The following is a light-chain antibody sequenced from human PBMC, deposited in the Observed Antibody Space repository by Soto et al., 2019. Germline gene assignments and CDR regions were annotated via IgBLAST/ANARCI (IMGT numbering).Light chain of an antibody. CDR2: DVS. Sequence: QSVLTQPASVSGSPGQSITISCTGTSSDVGGYHYVSWYQQCPGKAPKVMIYDVSNRPSGVSNRLSGSKSGTTASLTISGLQAEDEADYYCSSYTSSITYVFGTGTKVTVL. V-gene: IGLV2-14*01. CDR1: SSDVGGYHY. J-gene: IGLJ1*01. CDR3: SSYTSSITYV.